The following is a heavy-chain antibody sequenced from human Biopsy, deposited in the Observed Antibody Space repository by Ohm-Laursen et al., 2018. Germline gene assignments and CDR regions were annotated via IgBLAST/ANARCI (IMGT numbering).Heavy chain of an antibody. V-gene: IGHV1-18*04. CDR3: ARPSTVTRAFDI. J-gene: IGHJ3*02. CDR1: GNTFATYH. D-gene: IGHD4-17*01. Sequence: SSVKVSCKVSGNTFATYHIHWVRQAPGQGLEWMGWINPYNGKPNYAEKVQGRVTMTTDTSTSTAYMELRSLTSDDTAVYYCARPSTVTRAFDIWGQGTMVTVSS. CDR2: INPYNGKP.